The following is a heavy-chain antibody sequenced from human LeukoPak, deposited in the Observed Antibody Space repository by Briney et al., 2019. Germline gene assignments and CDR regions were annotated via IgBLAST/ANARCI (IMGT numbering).Heavy chain of an antibody. D-gene: IGHD4-11*01. V-gene: IGHV3-23*01. J-gene: IGHJ4*02. CDR1: GFTFSSFS. Sequence: GGSLRLSCAASGFTFSSFSMSWVRQAPGKGLEWVSGISGSGGSTYYADSVKGRFTISRDNSKNTLYLQMNSLRAEDTAVYYCAKTADYGNYLLCYWGQGTLVTVSS. CDR2: ISGSGGST. CDR3: AKTADYGNYLLCY.